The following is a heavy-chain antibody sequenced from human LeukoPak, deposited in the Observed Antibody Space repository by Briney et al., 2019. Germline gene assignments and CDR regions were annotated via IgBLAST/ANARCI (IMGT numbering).Heavy chain of an antibody. V-gene: IGHV4-34*01. CDR2: IYHSGST. CDR3: ARDFYGSGSYYTGY. J-gene: IGHJ4*02. Sequence: PSETLSLTCVVYGGSFSAYYWSWIRQPPGKGLEWIGEIYHSGSTDYNPSLKSRVTISVDTSKNQFSLKLISVTAADTAVYYCARDFYGSGSYYTGYWGQGTLVTVSS. D-gene: IGHD3-10*01. CDR1: GGSFSAYY.